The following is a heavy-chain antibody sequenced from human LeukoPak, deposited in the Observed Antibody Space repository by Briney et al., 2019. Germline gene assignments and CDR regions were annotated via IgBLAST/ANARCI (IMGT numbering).Heavy chain of an antibody. CDR2: IYYSGST. CDR3: ARIAVAGTFLDY. V-gene: IGHV4-59*01. J-gene: IGHJ4*02. D-gene: IGHD6-19*01. CDR1: GGSISSYY. Sequence: SETLSLTCTVSGGSISSYYWSCIRQPPGKGLGWIGYIYYSGSTNYNPSLKSRVAISVDTSKNQFSLKLRSVTAADTAVYYCARIAVAGTFLDYWGQGTLVTVSS.